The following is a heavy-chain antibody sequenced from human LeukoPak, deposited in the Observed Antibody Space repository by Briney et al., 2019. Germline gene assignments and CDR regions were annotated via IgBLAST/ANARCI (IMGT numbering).Heavy chain of an antibody. CDR2: IYYSGST. CDR3: AGRSGYSYDVDH. D-gene: IGHD5-18*01. J-gene: IGHJ4*02. V-gene: IGHV4-59*01. Sequence: SETLSLTCTVSGGSISSYYWSWIRQPPGKGLEWIGYIYYSGSTNYNPSLKSRVTISVDTSKNQFSLKLSSVTAADTAVYYCAGRSGYSYDVDHWGQGTLVTVSS. CDR1: GGSISSYY.